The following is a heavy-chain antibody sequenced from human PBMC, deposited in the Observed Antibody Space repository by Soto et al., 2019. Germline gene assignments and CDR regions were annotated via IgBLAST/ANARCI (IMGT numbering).Heavy chain of an antibody. J-gene: IGHJ6*03. Sequence: QITLKETGPTLVKPTQTLTLTCTFSGFSLSTSGVGVGWIRQPPGKALEWLALIYWDDEKRYSPSLKSRITITKDTSKNHVVLTVTNIDPVYTATYYCAHLPITPNLYYYMDVWGKGTTVTVSS. D-gene: IGHD1-7*01. V-gene: IGHV2-5*02. CDR2: IYWDDEK. CDR3: AHLPITPNLYYYMDV. CDR1: GFSLSTSGVG.